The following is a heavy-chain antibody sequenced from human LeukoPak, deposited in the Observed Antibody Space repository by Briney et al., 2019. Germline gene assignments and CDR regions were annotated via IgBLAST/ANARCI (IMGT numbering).Heavy chain of an antibody. CDR3: AREAVALGATGYYYFDY. J-gene: IGHJ4*02. Sequence: GSSVTVSSKASGGTFSSYAISWVRQAPGPGLEWVGRLIPIFGTANYPQKFQGRVTITTDESTSTAYMELSSLRSEDTAVYYCAREAVALGATGYYYFDYWGQGTLVTVSS. CDR2: LIPIFGTA. CDR1: GGTFSSYA. D-gene: IGHD1-26*01. V-gene: IGHV1-69*05.